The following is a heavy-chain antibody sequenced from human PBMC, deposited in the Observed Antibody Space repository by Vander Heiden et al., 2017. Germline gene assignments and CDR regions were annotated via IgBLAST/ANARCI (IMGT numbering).Heavy chain of an antibody. V-gene: IGHV1-46*01. CDR1: GYTFTSYY. Sequence: QVQLVQSGAEVKKPGAYVKVSCKASGYTFTSYYMHWVRQAPGQGLQWMGIINPSGGSTSYAQKFQGRVTMTRDTSTSTVYMELSSLRSEDTAVYYCARRGGDGDWCDPWGQGTLVTVSS. CDR3: ARRGGDGDWCDP. J-gene: IGHJ5*02. D-gene: IGHD3-16*01. CDR2: INPSGGST.